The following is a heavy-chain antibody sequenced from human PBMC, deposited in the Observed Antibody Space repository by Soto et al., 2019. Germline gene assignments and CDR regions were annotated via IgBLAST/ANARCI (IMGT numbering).Heavy chain of an antibody. Sequence: EVHLLDSGGGLVQPGGSLTLSCAASGFIFDTYAMSWVRQAPGKGLEWVSAISGSGGTTYYAASVKGRLTISRDNSKNTLYLQLNSLRAEDTAVYYCAKGRGRFKSGVQKTFDSWGQGTLVTVSS. CDR2: ISGSGGTT. D-gene: IGHD2-8*01. J-gene: IGHJ4*02. CDR3: AKGRGRFKSGVQKTFDS. CDR1: GFIFDTYA. V-gene: IGHV3-23*01.